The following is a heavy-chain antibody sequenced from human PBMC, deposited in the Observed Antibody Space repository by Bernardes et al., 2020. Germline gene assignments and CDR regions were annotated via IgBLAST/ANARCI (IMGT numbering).Heavy chain of an antibody. CDR1: GFSLSTSGVG. CDR2: IYWDDDK. Sequence: SGPTLVKPTQTLTLTCTFSGFSLSTSGVGVGWIRQPPGKALEWLALIYWDDDKRYSPSLKSRLTITKDTSKNQVVLTMTNMDPVDTATYYCAHRHKSFVVVPAARGVYFDYWGQGTLVTVSS. V-gene: IGHV2-5*02. J-gene: IGHJ4*02. D-gene: IGHD2-2*01. CDR3: AHRHKSFVVVPAARGVYFDY.